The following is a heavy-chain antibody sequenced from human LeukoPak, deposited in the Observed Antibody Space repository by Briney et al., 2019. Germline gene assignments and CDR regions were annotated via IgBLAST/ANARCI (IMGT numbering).Heavy chain of an antibody. CDR3: ARVWSPPYTSTWPDYFDY. CDR1: GFSFNSYS. Sequence: GGSLRLSCVGSGFSFNSYSMNWVRQAPGMGLEWVSSISSSSTYIYYADSLKGRITISRDNAKNSLYLQMDGLRVEDTAVYFCARVWSPPYTSTWPDYFDYWGQGALVTVSS. CDR2: ISSSSTYI. D-gene: IGHD2-2*01. J-gene: IGHJ4*02. V-gene: IGHV3-21*01.